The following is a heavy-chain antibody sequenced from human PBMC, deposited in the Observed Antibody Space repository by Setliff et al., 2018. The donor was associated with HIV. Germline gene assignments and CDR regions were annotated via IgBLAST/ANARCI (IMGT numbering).Heavy chain of an antibody. V-gene: IGHV4-38-2*02. CDR1: GYSISSAYY. CDR3: AGLVVVSHGGYYFDY. D-gene: IGHD2-15*01. J-gene: IGHJ4*02. Sequence: SETLSLTCTVSGYSISSAYYWGWIRQPPGKGLEWIGSIYHSGSTYYNPSLKSRVTISVDTSKKQFSLKLSSVTAADTAVYYCAGLVVVSHGGYYFDYWGQGTLVTVSS. CDR2: IYHSGST.